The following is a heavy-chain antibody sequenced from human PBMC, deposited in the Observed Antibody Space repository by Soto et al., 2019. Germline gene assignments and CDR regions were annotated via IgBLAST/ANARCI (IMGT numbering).Heavy chain of an antibody. V-gene: IGHV3-66*01. CDR2: IYNNGNT. CDR1: GFTVSSNY. D-gene: IGHD3-10*01. Sequence: EVQLVESGGGLVQPGGSLRLSCAASGFTVSSNYMSWVRQAPGKGLEWVSIIYNNGNTYYADSVKGSDTISRDSAQNTGHLHMSILRAEDTAVYYCARVSDVTLWVQGTRVIVSS. J-gene: IGHJ1*01. CDR3: ARVSDVTL.